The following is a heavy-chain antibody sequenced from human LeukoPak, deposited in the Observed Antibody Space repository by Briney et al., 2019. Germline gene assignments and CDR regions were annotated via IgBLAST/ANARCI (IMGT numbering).Heavy chain of an antibody. Sequence: ASVEVSCKASGYTFTGYYMHWVRQAPGQGLEWMGWINPNSGGTNYAQKFQGRVTMTRDTSISTAYMELSRLRSDDTAVYYCARGQYYYDSSGYYPDNFDYWGQGTLVTVSS. CDR3: ARGQYYYDSSGYYPDNFDY. V-gene: IGHV1-2*02. J-gene: IGHJ4*02. CDR1: GYTFTGYY. D-gene: IGHD3-22*01. CDR2: INPNSGGT.